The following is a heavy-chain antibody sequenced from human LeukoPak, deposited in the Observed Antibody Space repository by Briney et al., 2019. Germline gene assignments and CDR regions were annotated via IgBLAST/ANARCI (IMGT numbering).Heavy chain of an antibody. D-gene: IGHD5-12*01. Sequence: GGSLRLSCAASGFTFSSYAMSWVRQAPGKGLEWVSAISGSGRSTYYADSVKGRFTISRDNSKNTLYLQMNSLRAEDTAVYYCAKDIVVTNRVDYWGQGTLVTVSS. CDR1: GFTFSSYA. J-gene: IGHJ4*02. V-gene: IGHV3-23*01. CDR2: ISGSGRST. CDR3: AKDIVVTNRVDY.